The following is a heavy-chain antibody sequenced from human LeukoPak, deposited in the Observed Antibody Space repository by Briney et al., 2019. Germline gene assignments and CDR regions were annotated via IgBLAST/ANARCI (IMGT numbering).Heavy chain of an antibody. D-gene: IGHD3-10*01. J-gene: IGHJ5*02. CDR1: GYTFTSYD. CDR2: MNPNSGNT. CDR3: ARDATSMVRGGNWFDP. V-gene: IGHV1-8*01. Sequence: AASVKASCKASGYTFTSYDINWVRQATGQGLEWMGWMNPNSGNTGYAQKFQGRVTMTRNTSTSTAYMELSSLRSDDTAVYYCARDATSMVRGGNWFDPWGQGTLVTVSS.